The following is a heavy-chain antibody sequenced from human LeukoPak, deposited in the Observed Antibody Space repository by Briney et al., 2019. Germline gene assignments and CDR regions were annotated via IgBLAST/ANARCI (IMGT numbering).Heavy chain of an antibody. CDR3: AQGKGSSGWRD. D-gene: IGHD6-19*01. CDR2: TRNKANSYTT. Sequence: GGSLRLSCAASGFTFSSYAMSWVRQAPGKGLEWVGRTRNKANSYTTEYAASVKGRFTISRDDSKNSLYLQMNSLRAEDTAVYYCAQGKGSSGWRDWGQGTLVTVST. J-gene: IGHJ4*02. V-gene: IGHV3-72*01. CDR1: GFTFSSYA.